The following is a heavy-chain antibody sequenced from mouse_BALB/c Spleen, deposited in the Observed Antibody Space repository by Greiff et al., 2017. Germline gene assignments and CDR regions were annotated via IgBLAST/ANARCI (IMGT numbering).Heavy chain of an antibody. J-gene: IGHJ4*01. CDR3: TRGYGVYAMDY. D-gene: IGHD2-10*02. Sequence: LQQPGSELVRPGASVKLSCKASGYTFTSYWMHWVKQRPGQGLEWIGNIYPGSGSTNYDEKFKSKATLTVDTSSSTAYMQLSSLTSEDSAVYYCTRGYGVYAMDYWGQGTSVTVSS. CDR1: GYTFTSYW. V-gene: IGHV1S22*01. CDR2: IYPGSGST.